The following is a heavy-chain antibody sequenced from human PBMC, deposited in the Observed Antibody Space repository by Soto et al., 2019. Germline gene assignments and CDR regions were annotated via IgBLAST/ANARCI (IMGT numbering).Heavy chain of an antibody. CDR3: PTVVGSWKLLLGAY. V-gene: IGHV3-15*07. CDR2: IKSKTDGGTT. J-gene: IGHJ4*02. Sequence: EVQLVESGGGLVKPGGSLRLSCAASGFTFSNAWMNWVRQAPGKGLEWVGRIKSKTDGGTTDYAAPVKGRFTISRDDSKNPLYLQMNGLKTEDPAVYYCPTVVGSWKLLLGAYGGQGTLVTFS. CDR1: GFTFSNAW. D-gene: IGHD1-26*01.